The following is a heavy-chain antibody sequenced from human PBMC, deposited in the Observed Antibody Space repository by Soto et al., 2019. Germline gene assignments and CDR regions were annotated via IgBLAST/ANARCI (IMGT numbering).Heavy chain of an antibody. CDR3: ARQGRNTRIVLIKHYTTDF. D-gene: IGHD1-1*01. V-gene: IGHV4-39*01. Sequence: SETLSLTCTVSSGTISSRSHYWAWIRQPPGKGLEWIGVIDDSGSTHYSESLKSRVTISVDTSKNQFFLKVSSVTATDTAVYYCARQGRNTRIVLIKHYTTDFWGQGTAVTVS. CDR1: SGTISSRSHY. J-gene: IGHJ6*02. CDR2: IDDSGST.